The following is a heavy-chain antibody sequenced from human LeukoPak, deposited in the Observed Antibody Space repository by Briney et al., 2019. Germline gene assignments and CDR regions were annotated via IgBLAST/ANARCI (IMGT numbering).Heavy chain of an antibody. CDR1: GFTFSSYS. CDR3: ARDGIAAAGTHAFDI. V-gene: IGHV3-21*01. Sequence: GGSLRLSCAASGFTFSSYSMNWVRQAPGKGLEWVSSISSSSSYIYYADSEKGRFTISRDNAKNSLYLQMNSLRAEDTAVYYCARDGIAAAGTHAFDIWGQGTMVTVSS. CDR2: ISSSSSYI. D-gene: IGHD6-13*01. J-gene: IGHJ3*02.